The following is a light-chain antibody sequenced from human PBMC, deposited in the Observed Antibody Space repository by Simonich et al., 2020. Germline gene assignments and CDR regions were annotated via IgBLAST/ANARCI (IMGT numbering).Light chain of an antibody. CDR1: QGISSY. J-gene: IGKJ4*01. V-gene: IGKV1-8*01. CDR3: QQYYSYPLT. CDR2: AAS. Sequence: IRMTQSPSSLSASTGDKVTITCRASQGISSYLAWFQQKPGKDPQLLIYAASTLQSGVPSRFSGSGSGTDFTLTISCLQSEDFATYYCQQYYSYPLTFGGGTKVEIK.